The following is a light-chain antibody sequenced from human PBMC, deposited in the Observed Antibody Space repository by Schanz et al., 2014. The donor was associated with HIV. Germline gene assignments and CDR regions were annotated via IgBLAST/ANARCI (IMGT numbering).Light chain of an antibody. Sequence: QSALTQPASVSGSPGQSITISCTGPSSDVGSYNLVSWYQQHPGKAPKLMIYEGSKRPSGVSNRFSGSKSDNTASLTISGLQPEDEADYYCISYTSDTVLFGGGTKLTVL. CDR1: SSDVGSYNL. J-gene: IGLJ2*01. CDR2: EGS. V-gene: IGLV2-14*02. CDR3: ISYTSDTVL.